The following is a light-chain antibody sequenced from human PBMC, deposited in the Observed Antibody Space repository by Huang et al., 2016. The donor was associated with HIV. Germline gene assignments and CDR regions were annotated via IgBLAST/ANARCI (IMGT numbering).Light chain of an antibody. CDR3: QQYNSWPLT. Sequence: EVVMTQSPVTLSVFPGERATLSCRASQSVSPNLAWYQQKPGQPPRVLIYGASTRATGVPSRFSGSWSGTEFTLTISILQSEDFAVYYCQQYNSWPLTFGGGTTVAI. V-gene: IGKV3-15*01. CDR2: GAS. J-gene: IGKJ4*01. CDR1: QSVSPN.